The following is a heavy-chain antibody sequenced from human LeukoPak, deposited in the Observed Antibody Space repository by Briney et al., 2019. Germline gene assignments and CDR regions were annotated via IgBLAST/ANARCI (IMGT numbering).Heavy chain of an antibody. Sequence: GGSLRLSCAASGFTFSSYAMHWVRQAPGKGLEWVAVISYDENNNYYADSVKGRFTISRDNSKNTLYLQMSSLRAEDTAVYYCARGGYSSGWDYYYYGMDVWGQGTTVTVSS. CDR2: ISYDENNN. D-gene: IGHD6-19*01. CDR3: ARGGYSSGWDYYYYGMDV. CDR1: GFTFSSYA. V-gene: IGHV3-30-3*01. J-gene: IGHJ6*02.